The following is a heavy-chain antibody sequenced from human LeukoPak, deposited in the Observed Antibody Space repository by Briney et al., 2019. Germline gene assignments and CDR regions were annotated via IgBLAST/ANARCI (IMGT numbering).Heavy chain of an antibody. V-gene: IGHV4-39*07. D-gene: IGHD2-21*02. J-gene: IGHJ2*01. Sequence: PSETLSLTCTVSGSSISSSSYYWGWIRQPPGKGLEWIGSIYYSGSTYYNPSLKSRVTISVDTSKNQFSLKLSSVTAADTAVYYCASAYCGGDCTPYWYFDLWGRGTLVTVSS. CDR2: IYYSGST. CDR3: ASAYCGGDCTPYWYFDL. CDR1: GSSISSSSYY.